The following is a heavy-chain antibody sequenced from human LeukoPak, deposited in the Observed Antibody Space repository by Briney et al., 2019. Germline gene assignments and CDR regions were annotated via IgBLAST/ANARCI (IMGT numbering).Heavy chain of an antibody. D-gene: IGHD3-10*01. CDR3: AKDGSGSYPDAYDI. J-gene: IGHJ3*02. CDR1: GFTFDDYA. Sequence: GRSLRLSCAASGFTFDDYAMSWVRQAPGKGLEWVSAIRGSGGSTYYADSVKGRFTISRDNSKNTLYLQMNSLRAEDTAVYYCAKDGSGSYPDAYDIWGQGTMVTVSS. V-gene: IGHV3-23*01. CDR2: IRGSGGST.